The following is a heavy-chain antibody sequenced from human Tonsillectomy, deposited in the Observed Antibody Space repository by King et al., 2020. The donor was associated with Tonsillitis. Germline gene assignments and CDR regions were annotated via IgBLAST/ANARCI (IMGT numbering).Heavy chain of an antibody. J-gene: IGHJ4*02. Sequence: VQLVESGGGVVEPGKSLRLSCEASGFSFTTYGMHWFRQTPGKGLDWVAIISGDGGRRYYGDSVQGRVTISRDNSKNTVYLQMNSLTVDDTGVYYCARGCGNGDNCFFGDQWGQGTLVAVSS. CDR3: ARGCGNGDNCFFGDQ. CDR1: GFSFTTYG. CDR2: ISGDGGRR. V-gene: IGHV3-33*05. D-gene: IGHD1-20*01.